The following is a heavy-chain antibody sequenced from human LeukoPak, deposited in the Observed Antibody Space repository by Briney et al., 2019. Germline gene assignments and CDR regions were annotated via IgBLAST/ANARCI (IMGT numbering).Heavy chain of an antibody. CDR3: ARDNNGDY. V-gene: IGHV3-30*04. CDR2: ISYEESNK. Sequence: GGSLRLSCAASGFTFSNYAMHWVRQAPGKGLERVAVISYEESNKYYADSVKGRFTISRDNSKNTLYLQMNSVRVEDTALYYCARDNNGDYWGQGTLLTVSS. D-gene: IGHD1/OR15-1a*01. J-gene: IGHJ4*02. CDR1: GFTFSNYA.